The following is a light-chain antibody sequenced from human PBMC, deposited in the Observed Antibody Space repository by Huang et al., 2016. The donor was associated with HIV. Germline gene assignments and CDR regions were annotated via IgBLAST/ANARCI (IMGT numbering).Light chain of an antibody. Sequence: EIVMTQSPVTLSVSPGERATLSCRASQSVSTKLAWYQQKPGQAPRLLIYGASNRATVVPASFSGSGSGTEFTVTITSLQSEDFAIYYCHQYNNWPGTFGQGTKVEIK. CDR1: QSVSTK. J-gene: IGKJ1*01. CDR2: GAS. CDR3: HQYNNWPGT. V-gene: IGKV3-15*01.